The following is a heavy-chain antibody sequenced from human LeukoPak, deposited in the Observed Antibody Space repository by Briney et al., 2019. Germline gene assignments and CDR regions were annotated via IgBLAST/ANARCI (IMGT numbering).Heavy chain of an antibody. CDR2: ISSSSSYI. J-gene: IGHJ3*02. CDR1: GFTFRNAW. D-gene: IGHD4-17*01. V-gene: IGHV3-21*01. CDR3: ARVTATGGAFDI. Sequence: GGSLRLSCAASGFTFRNAWMNWVRQAPGKGLEWVSSISSSSSYIYYADSVKGRFTISRDNAKNSLYLQMNSLRAEDTAVYYCARVTATGGAFDIWGQGTMVTVSS.